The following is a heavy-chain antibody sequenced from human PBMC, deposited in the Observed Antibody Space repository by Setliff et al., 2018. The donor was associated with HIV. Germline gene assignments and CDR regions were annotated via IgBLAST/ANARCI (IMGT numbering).Heavy chain of an antibody. J-gene: IGHJ3*02. V-gene: IGHV3-23*01. CDR2: VGAVGSPK. CDR1: GFTFVAHA. Sequence: PGGSLRLSCAASGFTFVAHAMNWVRQAPGKGLEWVSTVGAVGSPKFYAESVKGRFTIAKDNSKNTLYLQMTSLRDEDTAVYYCAKVLLFGVDVFDIWGQGTMVTVSS. D-gene: IGHD3-10*02. CDR3: AKVLLFGVDVFDI.